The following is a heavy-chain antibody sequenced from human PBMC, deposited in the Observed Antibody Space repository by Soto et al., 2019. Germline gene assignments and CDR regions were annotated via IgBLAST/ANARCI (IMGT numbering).Heavy chain of an antibody. V-gene: IGHV4-30-4*01. J-gene: IGHJ3*02. D-gene: IGHD2-15*01. CDR1: GGSISSGDYY. CDR2: IFYSEST. CDR3: ARDXGSDCSGGSCYPDALDI. Sequence: PSETLSLTCTVSGGSISSGDYYWSWIRQPPGKGLEWIGYIFYSESTYYNPSLKSRVIISVDMSKNQFSLNLSSVTAADTAVYYCARDXGSDCSGGSCYPDALDIWGQGTMVTVSS.